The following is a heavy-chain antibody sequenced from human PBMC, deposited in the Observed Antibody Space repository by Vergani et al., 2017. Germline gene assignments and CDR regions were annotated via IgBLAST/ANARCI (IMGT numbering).Heavy chain of an antibody. CDR1: GGSISSSS. V-gene: IGHV3-21*06. CDR3: ARDGRVYSSSWADAFDI. Sequence: LQLQESGPGLVKPSETLSLTCTVSGGSISSSSYYWGWIRQPPGKGLEWVSSISSSSSYIYYADSVKGRFTISRDNAKNSLYLQMNSLRAEDTAVYYCARDGRVYSSSWADAFDIWGQGTKVTVSS. J-gene: IGHJ3*02. CDR2: ISSSSSYI. D-gene: IGHD6-13*01.